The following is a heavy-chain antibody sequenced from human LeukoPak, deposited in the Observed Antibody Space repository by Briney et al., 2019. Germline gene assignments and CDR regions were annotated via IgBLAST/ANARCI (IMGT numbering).Heavy chain of an antibody. CDR1: GFTFSSYA. D-gene: IGHD2-15*01. Sequence: GGSLRLSCAASGFTFSSYAMSWVRQAPGKGLEWVSAISGSGGSTYYADPVKGRFTISRDNSKNTLYLQMNSLRAEDTAVYYCAKGVVAATHAKYFQHWGQGTLVTVSS. CDR2: ISGSGGST. CDR3: AKGVVAATHAKYFQH. V-gene: IGHV3-23*01. J-gene: IGHJ1*01.